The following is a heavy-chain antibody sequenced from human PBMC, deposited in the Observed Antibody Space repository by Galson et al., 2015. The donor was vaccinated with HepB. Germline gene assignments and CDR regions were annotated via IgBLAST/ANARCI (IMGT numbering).Heavy chain of an antibody. CDR1: GYTFTSYG. V-gene: IGHV1-18*04. Sequence: SVKVSCKASGYTFTSYGISWVRQAPGQGLEWMGWISAYNGNTNYAQKLQGRVTMTTDTSTSTAYMELRSLRSDDTAVYYCARLGYLPSIAAAGDDDYWGQGTLVTVSS. J-gene: IGHJ4*02. CDR3: ARLGYLPSIAAAGDDDY. CDR2: ISAYNGNT. D-gene: IGHD6-13*01.